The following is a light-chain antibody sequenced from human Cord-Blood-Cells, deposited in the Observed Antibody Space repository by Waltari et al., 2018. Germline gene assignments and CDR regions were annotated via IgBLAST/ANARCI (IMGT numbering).Light chain of an antibody. CDR3: QKYNSAPLT. Sequence: DIQMTQSPSSLSASVGARVTITCRASQGISNYLAWYQQKPGKVPKLLVYAVSTLQSGVPSRFSDSGSGTDFDHAISSLQPEDVAAYYCQKYNSAPLTFCGGTKVEIK. J-gene: IGKJ4*01. V-gene: IGKV1-27*01. CDR1: QGISNY. CDR2: AVS.